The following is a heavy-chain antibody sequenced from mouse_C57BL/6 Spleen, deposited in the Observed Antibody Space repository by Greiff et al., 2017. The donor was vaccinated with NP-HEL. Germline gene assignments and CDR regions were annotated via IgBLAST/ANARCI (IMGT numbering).Heavy chain of an antibody. Sequence: EVKLVESGGGLVQPGGSLSLSCAASGFTFTDYYMSWVRQPPGKALEWLGFIRNKANGYTTEYSASVKGRFTISGDNTQSILYLQMNALRAEDSATYYCARSRILIYFDYWGQGTTLTVSS. CDR3: ARSRILIYFDY. D-gene: IGHD1-1*01. J-gene: IGHJ2*01. V-gene: IGHV7-3*01. CDR2: IRNKANGYTT. CDR1: GFTFTDYY.